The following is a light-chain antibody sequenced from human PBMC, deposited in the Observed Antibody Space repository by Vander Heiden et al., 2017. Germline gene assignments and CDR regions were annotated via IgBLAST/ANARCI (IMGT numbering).Light chain of an antibody. CDR1: QSISSH. Sequence: DIQMTQSPSSLSASVGDRVTITCRASQSISSHLNWYQQKPGKAPKLLIYAASSLQSGVPPRFSGSGSGTDFTLTISSLQPEDFATYYCQQSYSFGPGTKVDIK. V-gene: IGKV1-39*01. J-gene: IGKJ3*01. CDR2: AAS. CDR3: QQSYS.